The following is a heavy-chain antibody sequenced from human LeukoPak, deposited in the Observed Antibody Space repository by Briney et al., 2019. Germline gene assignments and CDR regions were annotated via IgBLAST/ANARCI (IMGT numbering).Heavy chain of an antibody. D-gene: IGHD3-22*01. V-gene: IGHV3-21*01. CDR2: ISSSSSYI. CDR3: ATAGTPYYYDSSGTLPYDY. Sequence: PGGSLRLSCAASGFTFSSYSMNWVRQAPGKGLEWVSSISSSSSYIYYADSVKGRFTISRDNAKNSLYLQMNSLRAEDTAVYYCATAGTPYYYDSSGTLPYDYWGQGTLVTVSS. J-gene: IGHJ4*02. CDR1: GFTFSSYS.